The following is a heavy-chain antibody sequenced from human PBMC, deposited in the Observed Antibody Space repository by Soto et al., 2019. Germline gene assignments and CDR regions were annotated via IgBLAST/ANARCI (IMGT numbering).Heavy chain of an antibody. CDR3: ASQDIVLMVYASAGGMDV. V-gene: IGHV1-24*01. CDR2: FDPEDGST. D-gene: IGHD2-8*01. J-gene: IGHJ6*02. CDR1: GYTLTELS. Sequence: ASVKVSCKVSGYTLTELSMHWVRQAPGKGLEWMGGFDPEDGSTSYAQKFQGRVTMTRDTSTSTVYMELSSLRSEDTAVYYCASQDIVLMVYASAGGMDVWGQGTTVTVSS.